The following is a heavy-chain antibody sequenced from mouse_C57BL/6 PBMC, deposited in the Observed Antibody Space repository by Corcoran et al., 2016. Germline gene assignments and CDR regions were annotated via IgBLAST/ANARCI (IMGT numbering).Heavy chain of an antibody. CDR2: INPNNGGT. Sequence: EVQLQQSGPELVKPGASVKISCKASGYTFTDYYMNWVKQSHGKSLEWIGDINPNNGGTSYNQKFKGKATLTVDKSSSTAYMELRSLTSEDSAVYYCAPSTVVAGMDYWGQGTSVTVSS. CDR1: GYTFTDYY. D-gene: IGHD1-1*01. CDR3: APSTVVAGMDY. V-gene: IGHV1-26*01. J-gene: IGHJ4*01.